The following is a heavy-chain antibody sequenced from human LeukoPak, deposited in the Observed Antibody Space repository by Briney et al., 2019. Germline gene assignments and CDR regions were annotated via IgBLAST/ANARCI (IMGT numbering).Heavy chain of an antibody. CDR3: ARHVPQWLEDNWFDP. J-gene: IGHJ5*02. CDR2: IYYGGST. CDR1: GGSISSSSYY. Sequence: PSETLSLTCTVSGGSISSSSYYWGWIRQPPGKGLEWIGSIYYGGSTYYNPSLKSRVTISVDTSKNQFSLKLSSVTAADTAVYYCARHVPQWLEDNWFDPWGQGTLVTVSS. V-gene: IGHV4-39*01. D-gene: IGHD6-19*01.